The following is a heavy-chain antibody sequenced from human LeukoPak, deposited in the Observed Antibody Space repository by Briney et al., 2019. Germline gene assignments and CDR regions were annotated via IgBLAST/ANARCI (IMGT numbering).Heavy chain of an antibody. J-gene: IGHJ4*02. CDR2: MNPNSGNT. Sequence: ASVKVSCKASGYTFTSYDINWVRQATGQGLEWMGWMNPNSGNTGYAQKFQGRVTMTRNTSISTAYMELSSLRSEDTAVYYCARVLVSDDYYGLEIPLFDYWGQGTLVTVSS. CDR3: ARVLVSDDYYGLEIPLFDY. CDR1: GYTFTSYD. D-gene: IGHD3-10*01. V-gene: IGHV1-8*01.